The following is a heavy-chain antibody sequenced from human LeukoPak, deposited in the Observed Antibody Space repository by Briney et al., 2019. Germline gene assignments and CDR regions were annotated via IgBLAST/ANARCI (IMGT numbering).Heavy chain of an antibody. CDR3: ARTTTPHYYGSGSYALGY. Sequence: PGGSLRLSCAASGFTFTSYSFHWVRQGPGKGLEWVAVISYDGSNKYYADSVKGRFTISRDNSKNTLYLQMSSLSAEDTAVYYCARTTTPHYYGSGSYALGYWGQGTLVTVSS. CDR2: ISYDGSNK. D-gene: IGHD3-10*01. V-gene: IGHV3-30-3*01. CDR1: GFTFTSYS. J-gene: IGHJ4*02.